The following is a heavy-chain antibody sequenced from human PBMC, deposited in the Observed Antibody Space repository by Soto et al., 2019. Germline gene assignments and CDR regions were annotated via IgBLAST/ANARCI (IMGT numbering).Heavy chain of an antibody. D-gene: IGHD3-22*01. Sequence: ASVKFSCKASGYTSASYGISWVRQAPGQGLEWMGWISAYNGNTNYAQKLQGRVTMTTDTSTSTAYMELRSLRSDDTAVYYCARDLYYDSSGYWFDPWGQGTLVTVSS. V-gene: IGHV1-18*01. J-gene: IGHJ5*02. CDR2: ISAYNGNT. CDR3: ARDLYYDSSGYWFDP. CDR1: GYTSASYG.